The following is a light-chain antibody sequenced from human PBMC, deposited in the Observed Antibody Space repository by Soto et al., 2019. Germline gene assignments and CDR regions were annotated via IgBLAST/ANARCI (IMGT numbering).Light chain of an antibody. CDR3: QQYGSSLPWT. Sequence: EIVLTQSPGTLSLSPGERATLSCRASQSVSSSYLAWYQQKPGQAPRLLIYGASSRATGIPDRFSGSGSGTDFTLTISRLEPEDFAVYSCQQYGSSLPWTFGQGTKVEIK. V-gene: IGKV3-20*01. CDR2: GAS. CDR1: QSVSSSY. J-gene: IGKJ1*01.